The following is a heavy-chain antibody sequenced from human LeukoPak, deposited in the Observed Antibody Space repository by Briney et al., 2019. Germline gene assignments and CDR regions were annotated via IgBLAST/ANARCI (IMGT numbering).Heavy chain of an antibody. CDR3: AGSGGLANTGAVFDY. V-gene: IGHV4-59*11. CDR2: IYYNGII. D-gene: IGHD3-10*01. Sequence: SETLSLTCIVSGDSITNHYWSLIRRPPGKGLEWIGYIYYNGIINYNPSLKSRVTISVDTSRKQVSMKLNSVTASDTAVYYCAGSGGLANTGAVFDYWGQGTLVTVSS. J-gene: IGHJ4*02. CDR1: GDSITNHY.